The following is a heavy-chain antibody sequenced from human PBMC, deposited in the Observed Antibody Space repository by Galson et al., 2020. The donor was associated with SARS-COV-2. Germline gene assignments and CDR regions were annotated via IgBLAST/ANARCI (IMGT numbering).Heavy chain of an antibody. CDR2: IGGTGSPI. V-gene: IGHV3-11*01. CDR1: GFTFSDYY. Sequence: GGSLRLSCAASGFTFSDYYMSWIRQAPGKGLEWVSYIGGTGSPIYYADSVRGRFTISKDNAKDLLYLQMNSLRADDTAVYYCARVGLAVALDYWGQGSLVTVSS. CDR3: ARVGLAVALDY. J-gene: IGHJ4*02. D-gene: IGHD6-19*01.